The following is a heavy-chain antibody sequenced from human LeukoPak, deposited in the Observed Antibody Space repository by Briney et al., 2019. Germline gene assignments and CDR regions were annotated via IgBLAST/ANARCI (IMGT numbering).Heavy chain of an antibody. D-gene: IGHD3-10*01. J-gene: IGHJ5*02. CDR3: ARGATYYYGSGSFSWFDP. CDR1: GGSISSYY. CDR2: IYTSGST. V-gene: IGHV4-4*07. Sequence: SETLSLTCTVSGGSISSYYWSWIRQPAGKGLEWIGRIYTSGSTNYNPSLKSRVTMSVDTSKNQFSLKLSSVTAADTAVYYCARGATYYYGSGSFSWFDPWGQGTLVTVSS.